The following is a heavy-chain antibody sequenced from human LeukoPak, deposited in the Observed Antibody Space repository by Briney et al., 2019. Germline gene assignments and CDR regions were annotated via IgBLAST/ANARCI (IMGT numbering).Heavy chain of an antibody. CDR3: ARDGKWRYSGYDFDY. D-gene: IGHD5-12*01. Sequence: ASVKVSCKASGYTFTSYGISWVRQAPGQGLEWMGWISAYNGNTNYAQKLQGRVTMTTDTSTSTAYMELRSLRSDDTAVYYCARDGKWRYSGYDFDYWGQGTLVTVSS. CDR2: ISAYNGNT. J-gene: IGHJ4*02. V-gene: IGHV1-18*01. CDR1: GYTFTSYG.